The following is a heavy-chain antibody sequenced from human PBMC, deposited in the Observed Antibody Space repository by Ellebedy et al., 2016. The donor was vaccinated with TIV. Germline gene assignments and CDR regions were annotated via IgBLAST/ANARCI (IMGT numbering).Heavy chain of an antibody. CDR3: ARGFEYSSSWYDY. CDR1: GGSISSYY. Sequence: MPSETLSPTCTAPGGSISSYYWSWIRQPPGKGLEWIGYIYYSGSTNYNPSLKSRFTISVDTSKNQFSLKLSSVTAADTAVYYCARGFEYSSSWYDYWGQGTLVTVSS. CDR2: IYYSGST. D-gene: IGHD6-13*01. V-gene: IGHV4-59*01. J-gene: IGHJ4*02.